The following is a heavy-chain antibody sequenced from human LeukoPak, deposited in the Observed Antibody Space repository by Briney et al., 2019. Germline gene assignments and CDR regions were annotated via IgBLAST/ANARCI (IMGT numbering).Heavy chain of an antibody. CDR3: AKDRGDYTNWFDP. Sequence: PGGSLRLSCAASGFTFSSYGMHWVRQAPGKGLEWVAFIRYDGSNKYYADSVKGRFTISRDNSKNTLYLQMNSPRAEDTAIYYCAKDRGDYTNWFDPWGQGTLVTVSS. J-gene: IGHJ5*02. V-gene: IGHV3-30*02. D-gene: IGHD4-17*01. CDR2: IRYDGSNK. CDR1: GFTFSSYG.